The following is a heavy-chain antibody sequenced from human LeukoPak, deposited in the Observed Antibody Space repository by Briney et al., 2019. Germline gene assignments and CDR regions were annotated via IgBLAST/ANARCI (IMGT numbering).Heavy chain of an antibody. J-gene: IGHJ4*02. Sequence: GGSLRLSCAVSGFAVSGNFMNWGRQAPGKGVEWVSVIHTGGSTFYADSVKGRFIISRDNSKNTLYLQMNKLRVDDTAVYYCARARDFDYWGQGTLVTVSS. CDR2: IHTGGST. V-gene: IGHV3-66*01. CDR3: ARARDFDY. CDR1: GFAVSGNF.